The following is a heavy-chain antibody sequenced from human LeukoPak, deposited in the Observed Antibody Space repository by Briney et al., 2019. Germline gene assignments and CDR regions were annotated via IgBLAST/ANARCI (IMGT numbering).Heavy chain of an antibody. V-gene: IGHV3-9*01. J-gene: IGHJ4*02. CDR3: AKDNQDIVVVPAAISFDY. Sequence: GRSLRLSCAASGFTFDDYAMHWVRQAPGKGLEWVSGISWNSGSIGYADSVKGRFTISRDNAKNSLYLQMNSLRAEDTALYYCAKDNQDIVVVPAAISFDYWSQGTLVTVSS. D-gene: IGHD2-2*02. CDR2: ISWNSGSI. CDR1: GFTFDDYA.